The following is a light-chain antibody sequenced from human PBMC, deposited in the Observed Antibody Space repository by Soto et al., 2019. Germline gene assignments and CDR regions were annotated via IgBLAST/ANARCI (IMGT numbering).Light chain of an antibody. J-gene: IGKJ1*01. CDR2: GAC. CDR1: PSITRN. Sequence: ELVITQSQATLSVSPCERAPLSFRASPSITRNLAWYQQSPGQAPRLLIYGACTRATGIRARFSGSGSGTEFTLTINSLQSEDFAVYYCQQYNNWPMWTFGQGTKVDIK. V-gene: IGKV3-15*01. CDR3: QQYNNWPMWT.